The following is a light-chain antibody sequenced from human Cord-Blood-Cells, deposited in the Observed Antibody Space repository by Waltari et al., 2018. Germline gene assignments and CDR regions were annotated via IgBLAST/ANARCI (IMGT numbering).Light chain of an antibody. J-gene: IGLJ2*01. CDR1: SIDVGSYHR. CDR3: SSYTSSSTLV. CDR2: EVR. V-gene: IGLV2-18*02. Sequence: QSALTQPPSVSGSPGQSVTISCTGTSIDVGSYHRVSGYQQPPGTAPNLMIYEVRNRPSGVPDRFSGSKSGNTASLTISGLQAEDEADYYCSSYTSSSTLVFGGGTKLTVL.